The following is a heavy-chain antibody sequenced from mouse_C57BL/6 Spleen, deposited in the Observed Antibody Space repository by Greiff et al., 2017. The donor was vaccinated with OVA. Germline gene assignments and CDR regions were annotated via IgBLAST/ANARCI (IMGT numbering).Heavy chain of an antibody. CDR3: ARWDTAEDYDMDY. D-gene: IGHD4-1*01. V-gene: IGHV1-7*01. J-gene: IGHJ4*01. Sequence: QVQLKESGAELAKPGASVKLSCKASGYTFTSYWMHWVKQRPGQGLEWIGYINPSSGYTKYNQKFKDKATLTADKSSSTAYMQLSSLTYEDSAVYDCARWDTAEDYDMDYWGQGTSVTVSS. CDR1: GYTFTSYW. CDR2: INPSSGYT.